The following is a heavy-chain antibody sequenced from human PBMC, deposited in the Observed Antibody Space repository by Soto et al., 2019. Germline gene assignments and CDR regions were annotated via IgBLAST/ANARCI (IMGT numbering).Heavy chain of an antibody. V-gene: IGHV1-69*01. CDR1: GGTFSSYA. J-gene: IGHJ6*02. CDR2: IIPIFGTA. Sequence: QVQLVQSGAEEKKPGSSVKVSCKASGGTFSSYAISWVRQAPGQGLEWMGGIIPIFGTANYAQKFQGRVTITADEATSTAYMELSSLRYEDTAVYYCARALKQLAYYYYYGMDVWGQGTTVTVSS. D-gene: IGHD6-13*01. CDR3: ARALKQLAYYYYYGMDV.